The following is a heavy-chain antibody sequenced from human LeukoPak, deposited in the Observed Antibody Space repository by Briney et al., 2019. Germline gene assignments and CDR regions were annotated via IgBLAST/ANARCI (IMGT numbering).Heavy chain of an antibody. V-gene: IGHV3-15*01. J-gene: IGHJ4*02. Sequence: PGGSLRLSCAASGFTFSNAWMSWVRQAPGKGLEWVGRIKSKTDGGTTGYAAPVKGRFTISRDDSKNTLYLQMNSLKTEDTAVYYCTTDEVRYNWNYVDYWGQGTLVTVSS. CDR2: IKSKTDGGTT. D-gene: IGHD1-20*01. CDR3: TTDEVRYNWNYVDY. CDR1: GFTFSNAW.